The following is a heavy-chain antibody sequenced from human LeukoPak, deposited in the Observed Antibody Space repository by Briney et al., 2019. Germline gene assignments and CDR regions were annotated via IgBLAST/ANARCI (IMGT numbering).Heavy chain of an antibody. V-gene: IGHV3-21*01. CDR3: AKEQTSSGYFDY. CDR1: GFTFSGYS. D-gene: IGHD3-10*01. Sequence: GGSLRLSCAASGFTFSGYSMNWVRQAPGKGLEWVSSISSTSSYIYYADSVKGRFTISRDNAKNSLYLQMNSPRAEDTAVYYCAKEQTSSGYFDYWGQGTLVTVSS. J-gene: IGHJ4*02. CDR2: ISSTSSYI.